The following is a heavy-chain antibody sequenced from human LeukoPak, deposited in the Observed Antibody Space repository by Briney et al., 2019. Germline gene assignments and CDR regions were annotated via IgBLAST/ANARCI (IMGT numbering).Heavy chain of an antibody. CDR2: IFTSGST. V-gene: IGHV4-61*02. CDR3: ARAVSGYAFDI. D-gene: IGHD6-25*01. J-gene: IGHJ3*02. Sequence: ASETLSLTCSVSGVSISSGYYYWNWIRQPAGKGLEWIGRIFTSGSTDYNPSLKSRVTISIDTSKNQFSLKLSSVTAADTAVYYCARAVSGYAFDIWGQGTMVTVSS. CDR1: GVSISSGYYY.